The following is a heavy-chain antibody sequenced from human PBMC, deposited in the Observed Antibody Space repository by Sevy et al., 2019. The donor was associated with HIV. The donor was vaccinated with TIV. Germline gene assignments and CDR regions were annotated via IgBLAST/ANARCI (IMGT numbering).Heavy chain of an antibody. V-gene: IGHV3-21*01. CDR3: ARALDYYDSGGYFY. CDR2: ISSASSYI. D-gene: IGHD3-22*01. Sequence: GGSLILSCVASGFIFSNYDMNWVRHAPGKGLEWVSSISSASSYIYYADSVKGRFTVSRDNAKDSLYLQMHSLRAEDTATYYCARALDYYDSGGYFYWGLGTLVTVSS. CDR1: GFIFSNYD. J-gene: IGHJ4*02.